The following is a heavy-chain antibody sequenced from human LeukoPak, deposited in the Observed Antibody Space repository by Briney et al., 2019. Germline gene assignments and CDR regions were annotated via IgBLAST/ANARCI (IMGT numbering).Heavy chain of an antibody. CDR3: ARAIPCSSTSCPSNY. CDR1: GFTFSSYS. CDR2: ISSSSSYI. Sequence: GGSLRLSCAASGFTFSSYSMNWVRQAPGKGLEWVSSISSSSSYIYYADSVKGRFTISRDNAKNSLYLQMNSLRAEDTAVYYCARAIPCSSTSCPSNYWGQGTLVTVSS. V-gene: IGHV3-21*01. J-gene: IGHJ4*02. D-gene: IGHD2-2*01.